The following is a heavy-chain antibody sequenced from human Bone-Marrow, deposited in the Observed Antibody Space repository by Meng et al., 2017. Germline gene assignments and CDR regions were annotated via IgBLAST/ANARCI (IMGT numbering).Heavy chain of an antibody. Sequence: QVQPQQWGAGLLKPSEPLSLPCAVYGGSFSGYYWSWIRQPPGKGLEWIGEINHSGSTNYNPSLKSRVTISVDTSKNQFSLKLSSVTAADTAVYYCARDNTMIGSFDYWGQGTLVTVSS. CDR2: INHSGST. CDR3: ARDNTMIGSFDY. J-gene: IGHJ4*02. D-gene: IGHD3-22*01. CDR1: GGSFSGYY. V-gene: IGHV4-34*01.